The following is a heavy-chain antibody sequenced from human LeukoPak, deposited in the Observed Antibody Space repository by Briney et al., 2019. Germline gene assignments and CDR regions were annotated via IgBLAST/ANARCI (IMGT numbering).Heavy chain of an antibody. V-gene: IGHV4-59*01. CDR1: GVSISSYY. Sequence: NPSETLSLTCSVSGVSISSYYWRWLRQPPGMGLEWIGVMHDSGTTFYNPSLKSRVTMSVDTSKMQFSLHLSSVTAADTSIYYCATYKRISGWYVHDYWGQGTLVTVSS. D-gene: IGHD6-19*01. CDR2: MHDSGTT. J-gene: IGHJ4*02. CDR3: ATYKRISGWYVHDY.